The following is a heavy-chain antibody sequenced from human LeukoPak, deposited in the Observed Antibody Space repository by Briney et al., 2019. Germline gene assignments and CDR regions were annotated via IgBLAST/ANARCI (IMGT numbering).Heavy chain of an antibody. J-gene: IGHJ4*02. V-gene: IGHV4-34*01. CDR3: ARYVPVKTGPTRASFDY. D-gene: IGHD1-1*01. CDR1: GGSFNDYD. Sequence: SETLSLTCSVYGGSFNDYDWSWVRQAPGRGLQWIGEINESGATNCDPSLRSRVTMSIDTSKSQFSLSLRSVTAADTAVYFCARYVPVKTGPTRASFDYWGQGILVSVSS. CDR2: INESGAT.